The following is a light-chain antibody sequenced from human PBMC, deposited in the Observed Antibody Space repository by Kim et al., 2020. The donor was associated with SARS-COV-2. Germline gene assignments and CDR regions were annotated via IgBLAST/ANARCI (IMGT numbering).Light chain of an antibody. CDR1: PSVSSD. CDR2: GAS. CDR3: QQYNNWPLLT. Sequence: SPGARATRSCRASPSVSSDFAWYQQKPGQAPTLLIYGASTRAPGIPGRISGSGSGTEFTLTISSLQSEDFAVYYCQQYNNWPLLTFGGGTKVDIK. V-gene: IGKV3-15*01. J-gene: IGKJ4*01.